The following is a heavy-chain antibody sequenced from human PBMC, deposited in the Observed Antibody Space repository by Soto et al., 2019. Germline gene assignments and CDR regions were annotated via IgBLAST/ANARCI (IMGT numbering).Heavy chain of an antibody. D-gene: IGHD3-10*01. CDR1: GLTVSNAY. CDR2: IYDNGTT. Sequence: EVQLVESGGGLIQPGGSLRLSCAASGLTVSNAYMAWVRQAPGMGLEWVSVIYDNGTTYYADSVKGRFTISRDTSTNTLSLQMDSLRAEDTAAYYCVRPLPSGRNYGLDVWGQGTTVTVSS. CDR3: VRPLPSGRNYGLDV. J-gene: IGHJ6*02. V-gene: IGHV3-53*01.